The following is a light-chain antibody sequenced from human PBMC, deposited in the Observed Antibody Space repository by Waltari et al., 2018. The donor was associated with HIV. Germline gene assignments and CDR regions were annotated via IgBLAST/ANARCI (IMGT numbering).Light chain of an antibody. V-gene: IGLV2-8*01. Sequence: QSALTQPPSASGSPEQSVTISCTGTSSDVGAFHFVSWYQQRPGQAPKLIIFEVNKRPSGVPDRFSGSKSVNTASLTVSGLQAEDEADYYCSSYTSSSTYVFGTGTKVTVL. CDR1: SSDVGAFHF. CDR3: SSYTSSSTYV. CDR2: EVN. J-gene: IGLJ1*01.